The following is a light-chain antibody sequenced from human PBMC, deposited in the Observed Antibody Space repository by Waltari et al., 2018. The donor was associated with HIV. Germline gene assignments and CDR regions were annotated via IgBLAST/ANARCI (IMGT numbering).Light chain of an antibody. CDR1: SSNVGKNY. Sequence: QSGLSQPPSTSRPPGQRVVISCSGRSSNVGKNYVSWFQQVSGAAPRLLIYRNDRRPSGVPDLFTAAKSGTSASLVISGLRSDDEAEYFCASWDDALSSWLFGGGTRLTVL. V-gene: IGLV1-47*01. CDR3: ASWDDALSSWL. CDR2: RND. J-gene: IGLJ6*01.